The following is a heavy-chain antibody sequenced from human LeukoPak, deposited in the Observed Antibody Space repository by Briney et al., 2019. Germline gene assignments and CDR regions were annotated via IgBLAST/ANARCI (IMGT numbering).Heavy chain of an antibody. CDR3: ARALSGSYYDGFDI. D-gene: IGHD1-26*01. CDR1: GYSFTSYW. CDR2: IYPGDSDT. Sequence: AGESLQISCKGSGYSFTSYWIGWVRQVPGKGLEWMGIIYPGDSDTRYSPSFQGQVTISADKSINTAYLQWSSLKASDTAMYYCARALSGSYYDGFDIWGQGTMVTVSS. J-gene: IGHJ3*02. V-gene: IGHV5-51*01.